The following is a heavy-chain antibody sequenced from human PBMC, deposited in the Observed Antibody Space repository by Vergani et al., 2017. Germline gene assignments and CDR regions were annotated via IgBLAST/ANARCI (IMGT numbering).Heavy chain of an antibody. Sequence: QVQLVESGGGLVKPGGSLRLSCAASGFTFSDYYMSWIRQAPGKGLEWVSYISSSGSTIYYADSVKGRFTISRDNAKNSLYLQMNSLRAEDTAVYYCAREGLEITMFGVVYYYYYMDVWGKGTTVTVSS. CDR3: AREGLEITMFGVVYYYYYMDV. V-gene: IGHV3-11*01. CDR2: ISSSGSTI. CDR1: GFTFSDYY. D-gene: IGHD3-3*01. J-gene: IGHJ6*03.